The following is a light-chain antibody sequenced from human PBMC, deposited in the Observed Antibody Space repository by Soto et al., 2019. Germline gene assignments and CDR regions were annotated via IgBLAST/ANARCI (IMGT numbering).Light chain of an antibody. CDR1: SSDVGGYNY. Sequence: QSALTQPRSVSGSPGQSVAISCTGTSSDVGGYNYVSWYQQHPGKAPKVMIYDVSKRPSGVPDRFSGSKSGNTASLTISGLQAADEADYYCCSHAGSYTFVFGTGTKVTVL. J-gene: IGLJ1*01. CDR3: CSHAGSYTFV. V-gene: IGLV2-11*01. CDR2: DVS.